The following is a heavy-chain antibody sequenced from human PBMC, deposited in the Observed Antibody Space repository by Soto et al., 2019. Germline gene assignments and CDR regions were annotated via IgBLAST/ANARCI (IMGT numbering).Heavy chain of an antibody. CDR3: ARLYGLEAFDF. Sequence: QVQLQESGPGLVKPSETLSLTCTVSGGGISSYYWSWIRQPPGKGLEWIGYIFYSGSTNYNPSLRSRGTISVDTSKNQFSLTLSSVTAADTAVYYCARLYGLEAFDFWGQGKMVTVSS. J-gene: IGHJ3*01. CDR2: IFYSGST. V-gene: IGHV4-59*08. D-gene: IGHD3-16*02. CDR1: GGGISSYY.